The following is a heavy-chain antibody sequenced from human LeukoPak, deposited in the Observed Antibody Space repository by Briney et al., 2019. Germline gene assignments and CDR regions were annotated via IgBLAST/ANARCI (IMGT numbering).Heavy chain of an antibody. J-gene: IGHJ4*02. D-gene: IGHD5-18*01. CDR1: GYTFTGYY. Sequence: ASVKVSCKSSGYTFTGYYMHWVRQAPGQGLEWMGWINPNTGGINYAQKFQGRVTMTRDTSTSAAYMELSRLRSDDTAVYYCARDPYSNYFDYWGQGTLVTVSS. V-gene: IGHV1-2*02. CDR2: INPNTGGI. CDR3: ARDPYSNYFDY.